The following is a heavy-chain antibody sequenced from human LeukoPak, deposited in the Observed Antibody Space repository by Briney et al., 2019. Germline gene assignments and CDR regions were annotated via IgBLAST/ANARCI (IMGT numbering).Heavy chain of an antibody. J-gene: IGHJ3*02. CDR2: ISYDGSNK. V-gene: IGHV3-30*04. CDR3: AREGGDGAFDI. CDR1: GFTFSSYA. Sequence: PGRSLRLSCAASGFTFSSYAMHWVRQAPGKGLEWVAFISYDGSNKYYADSVKGRFTISRDNSKNTLYLQMNSLRAEDTAVYYCAREGGDGAFDIWGQGTMVTVSS. D-gene: IGHD3-16*01.